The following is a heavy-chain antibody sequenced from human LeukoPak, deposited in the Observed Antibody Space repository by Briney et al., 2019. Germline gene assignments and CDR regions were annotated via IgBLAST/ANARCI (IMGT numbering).Heavy chain of an antibody. CDR2: INSDGSST. D-gene: IGHD3-10*01. V-gene: IGHV3-74*01. J-gene: IGHJ5*02. CDR1: GFTFSSYW. CDR3: AKEGTPQVSTWYDL. Sequence: GGSLRLSCAASGFTFSSYWMHWVRHAPGKGLVWVSRINSDGSSTTYADSVKGRFTISRDNAKNTLYLQMNSLRAEDTAVYYCAKEGTPQVSTWYDLWGQGTQVIVSS.